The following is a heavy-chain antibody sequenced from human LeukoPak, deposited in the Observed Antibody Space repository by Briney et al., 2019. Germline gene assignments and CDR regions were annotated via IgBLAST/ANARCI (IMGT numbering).Heavy chain of an antibody. CDR1: GGTFSSYA. J-gene: IGHJ4*02. V-gene: IGHV1-69*04. CDR3: ARYYYDSSGFSQTFFDY. D-gene: IGHD3-22*01. CDR2: IIPIFGIA. Sequence: SVKVSCKASGGTFSSYAISWVRQAPGQGLEWMGRIIPIFGIANYAQEFQGRVTITADKSTSTAYMELSSLRSEDTAVYYCARYYYDSSGFSQTFFDYWGQGTLVTVSS.